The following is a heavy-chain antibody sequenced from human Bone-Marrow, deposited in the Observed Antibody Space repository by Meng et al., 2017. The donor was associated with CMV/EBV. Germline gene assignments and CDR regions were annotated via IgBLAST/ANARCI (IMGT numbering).Heavy chain of an antibody. D-gene: IGHD2-2*02. J-gene: IGHJ6*02. V-gene: IGHV3-30*04. CDR3: ARDRIYCSSTSCYISGGMDV. CDR2: ISYDGSNK. Sequence: GGSLRLSCAASGCTFSSYAMHWVRQAPGKGLEWVAVISYDGSNKYYADSVKGRFTISRDNSKNTLYLQMNSLRAEDTAVYYCARDRIYCSSTSCYISGGMDVWGQGTTVTVSS. CDR1: GCTFSSYA.